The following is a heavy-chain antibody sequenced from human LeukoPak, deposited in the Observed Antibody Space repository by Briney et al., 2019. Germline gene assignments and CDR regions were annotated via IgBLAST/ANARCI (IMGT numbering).Heavy chain of an antibody. J-gene: IGHJ4*02. V-gene: IGHV3-7*03. CDR3: ARAREGYYDSSGYYWIFDY. D-gene: IGHD3-22*01. Sequence: GGSLRLSCAASGFTFSSYWMSWVRQTPGKGLEWVANIKQGGSEKYYVDSVKGRFTISRDNAKNSLYLQMNSLRAEDTAVYYCARAREGYYDSSGYYWIFDYWGQGTLVTVSS. CDR1: GFTFSSYW. CDR2: IKQGGSEK.